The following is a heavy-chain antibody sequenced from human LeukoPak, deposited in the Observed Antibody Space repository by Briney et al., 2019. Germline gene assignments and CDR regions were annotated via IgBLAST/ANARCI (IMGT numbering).Heavy chain of an antibody. J-gene: IGHJ4*02. D-gene: IGHD6-6*01. V-gene: IGHV3-48*03. CDR3: ATEYSSSSDFDY. CDR2: ISSSGSTI. CDR1: GFTFSSYE. Sequence: PGGSLRLSCAASGFTFSSYEMNWVRQAPGKGLEWVSYISSSGSTIYYADSVKGRFTISRDNAKNSLYLQMNSLRAEDTAVYYCATEYSSSSDFDYWGQGTLVTVSS.